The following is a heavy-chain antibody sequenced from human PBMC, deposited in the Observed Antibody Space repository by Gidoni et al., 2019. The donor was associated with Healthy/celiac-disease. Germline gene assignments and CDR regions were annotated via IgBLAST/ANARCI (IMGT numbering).Heavy chain of an antibody. V-gene: IGHV3-23*01. Sequence: EVQLLESGGGLVQPGGSLILSCAASGFTFSSYAMSWVRQAPGKGLEWVSAISGSGGSTYYADSVKGRFTISRDNSKNTLYLQMNSLRAEDTSVYYCAKDLSAYSSGWLSWGQGTLVTVSS. CDR1: GFTFSSYA. CDR2: ISGSGGST. J-gene: IGHJ4*02. D-gene: IGHD6-19*01. CDR3: AKDLSAYSSGWLS.